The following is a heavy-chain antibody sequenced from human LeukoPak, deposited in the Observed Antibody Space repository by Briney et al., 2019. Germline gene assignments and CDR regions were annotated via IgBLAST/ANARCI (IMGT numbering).Heavy chain of an antibody. Sequence: PGRSLRLSCTASGFTFGDYAMSWFRQAPGKGLEWVGFIRSKAYGGTTEYVASVKGRFTISRDDSKSIAYLQMNSLKTEDTAVYYCTSGSGRLRGEFDYWGQGTLVTVSS. D-gene: IGHD1-26*01. CDR3: TSGSGRLRGEFDY. J-gene: IGHJ4*02. CDR1: GFTFGDYA. CDR2: IRSKAYGGTT. V-gene: IGHV3-49*03.